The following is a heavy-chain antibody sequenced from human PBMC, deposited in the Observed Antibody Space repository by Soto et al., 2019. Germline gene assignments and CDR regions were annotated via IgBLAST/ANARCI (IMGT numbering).Heavy chain of an antibody. J-gene: IGHJ3*02. CDR2: IYYSVT. Sequence: QVQLQESGPGLVKPSETLSLTCSVSGGSISSYYWSWIRQPPGKGLEWIAYIYYSVTSYNPSLKSRVSISLDMSKNQFSLKLSSVTAADTAVYYCARTYDGSGPNSGGYSFDIWGQGTMVTVSS. D-gene: IGHD3-22*01. CDR1: GGSISSYY. V-gene: IGHV4-59*01. CDR3: ARTYDGSGPNSGGYSFDI.